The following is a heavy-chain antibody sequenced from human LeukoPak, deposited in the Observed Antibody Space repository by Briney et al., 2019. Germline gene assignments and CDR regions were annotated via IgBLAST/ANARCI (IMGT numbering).Heavy chain of an antibody. CDR2: ISFSNSTL. J-gene: IGHJ6*02. V-gene: IGHV3-48*04. Sequence: GGSLRRSCAASGFNVSYYSMNWVRQAPGKGLEWVSYISFSNSTLYYADSVRGRFTISRDNAKNSLYLQMNSLRVEDTALYFCAKHHYDFYTMTVWGQGTTVIVSS. CDR3: AKHHYDFYTMTV. CDR1: GFNVSYYS.